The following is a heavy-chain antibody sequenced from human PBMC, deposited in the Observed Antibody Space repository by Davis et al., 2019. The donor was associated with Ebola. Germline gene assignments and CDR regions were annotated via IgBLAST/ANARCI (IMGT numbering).Heavy chain of an antibody. CDR2: IFPGDSDT. J-gene: IGHJ4*02. D-gene: IGHD2/OR15-2a*01. CDR1: GYSFTKYW. V-gene: IGHV5-51*01. Sequence: GESLKISCKGSGYSFTKYWIGWVRQMPGKGLEWMGIIFPGDSDTRYSPSFQGHVTISADKSISTAYLQWSSLQASDTAMYYCAKVRLPRTSVGLDYWGQGTLVTVSS. CDR3: AKVRLPRTSVGLDY.